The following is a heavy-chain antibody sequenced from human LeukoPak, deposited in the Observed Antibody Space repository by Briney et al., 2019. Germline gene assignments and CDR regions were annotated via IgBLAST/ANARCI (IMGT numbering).Heavy chain of an antibody. CDR1: GGSFSGYY. CDR2: INHSGST. Sequence: PSETLSLTCAVYGGSFSGYYWSWIRQPPGKGLEWIGEINHSGSTNYNPSLMSRVTISVDTSKNQFSLKLSSVTAADTAVYYCARLFRQWRPNWFDPWGQGTLVTVSS. V-gene: IGHV4-34*01. J-gene: IGHJ5*02. D-gene: IGHD6-19*01. CDR3: ARLFRQWRPNWFDP.